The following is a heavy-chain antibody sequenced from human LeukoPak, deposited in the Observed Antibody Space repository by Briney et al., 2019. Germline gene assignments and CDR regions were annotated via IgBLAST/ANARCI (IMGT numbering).Heavy chain of an antibody. D-gene: IGHD6-13*01. CDR1: GGTFSSYA. V-gene: IGHV1-69*05. CDR2: IIPIFGTA. Sequence: SVKVSCKASGGTFSSYAISWVRQAPGQGLEWMGGIIPIFGTANYAQKFQGRVTITTDEYTSTAYMELSRLRSDDTAVYYCARGDSSSWSNWFDPWGQGTLVTVSS. CDR3: ARGDSSSWSNWFDP. J-gene: IGHJ5*02.